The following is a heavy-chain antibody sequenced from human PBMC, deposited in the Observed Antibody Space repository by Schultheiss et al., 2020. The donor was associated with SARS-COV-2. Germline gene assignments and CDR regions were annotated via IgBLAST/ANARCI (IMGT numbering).Heavy chain of an antibody. CDR3: ARDLQASVGYRPRDWFDP. V-gene: IGHV1-2*02. CDR2: INPNSGGT. CDR1: GYTFTSYA. D-gene: IGHD1-26*01. J-gene: IGHJ5*02. Sequence: ASVKVSCKASGYTFTSYAMHWVRQAPGQRLEWMGWINPNSGGTNYAQKFQGRVTMTRDTSISTAYMELSRLRSDDTAVYYCARDLQASVGYRPRDWFDPWGQGTLVTVSS.